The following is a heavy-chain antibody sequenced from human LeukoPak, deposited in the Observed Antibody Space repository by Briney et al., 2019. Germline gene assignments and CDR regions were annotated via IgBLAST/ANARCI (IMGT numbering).Heavy chain of an antibody. V-gene: IGHV4-34*01. CDR1: GGSFSGYY. CDR3: ARYSSSWYVRDDY. CDR2: INHSGST. D-gene: IGHD6-13*01. J-gene: IGHJ4*02. Sequence: PSETLSLTCAVYGGSFSGYYGSWIRQPPGKGLEWIGEINHSGSTNYNPSLKSRVTISVDTSKNQFSLKLSSVTAADTAVYYCARYSSSWYVRDDYWGQGALVTVSS.